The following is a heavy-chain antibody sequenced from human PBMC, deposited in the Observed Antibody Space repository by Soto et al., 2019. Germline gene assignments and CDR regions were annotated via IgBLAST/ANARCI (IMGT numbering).Heavy chain of an antibody. D-gene: IGHD6-19*01. V-gene: IGHV1-2*04. J-gene: IGHJ3*02. Sequence: ASVKVSCKASGYTFTSYYIHWVRQAPGQGLEWMGWINPNSGGTNYAQKFQGWVTMTRDTSISTAYMELSRLRSDDTAVYYCARTQWLFDYAFDIWGQGTMVTVSS. CDR2: INPNSGGT. CDR1: GYTFTSYY. CDR3: ARTQWLFDYAFDI.